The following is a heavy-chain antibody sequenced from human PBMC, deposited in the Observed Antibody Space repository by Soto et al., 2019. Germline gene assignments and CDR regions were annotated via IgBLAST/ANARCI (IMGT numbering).Heavy chain of an antibody. J-gene: IGHJ6*02. CDR1: AGSISSYY. Sequence: SETLSLTCTVSAGSISSYYWSWIRQPPGKGLERIGYIYYNVNTNYNPSLKSRVTISVDTSKNQFSLKPSSVTAADTAVYYCARWGYFDSVLDVWGQGTTVTVSS. CDR3: ARWGYFDSVLDV. V-gene: IGHV4-59*08. CDR2: IYYNVNT. D-gene: IGHD3-9*01.